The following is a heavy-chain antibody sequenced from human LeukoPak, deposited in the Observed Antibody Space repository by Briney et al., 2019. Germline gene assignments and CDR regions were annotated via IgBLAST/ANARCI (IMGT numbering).Heavy chain of an antibody. CDR2: INHSGST. D-gene: IGHD3-10*01. J-gene: IGHJ4*02. CDR3: ARGQTTMVRGVYPY. CDR1: GGSFSGYY. Sequence: SETLSLTCAVCGGSFSGYYWSWIRQPPGKGLEWIGEINHSGSTNYNPSLKSRVTISVDTSKNQFSLKLSSVTAADTAVYYCARGQTTMVRGVYPYWGQGTLVTVSS. V-gene: IGHV4-34*01.